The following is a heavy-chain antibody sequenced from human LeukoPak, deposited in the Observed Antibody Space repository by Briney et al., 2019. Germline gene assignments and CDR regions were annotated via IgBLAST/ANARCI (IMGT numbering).Heavy chain of an antibody. V-gene: IGHV3-21*01. D-gene: IGHD3-9*01. CDR2: ISSSSSYI. CDR3: ARDTEYYDILTGPGY. CDR1: GFTFSSYS. Sequence: GGSLRLSCAASGFTFSSYSMNWVRQAPGKGLEWVSSISSSSSYIYYADSVKGRFTISRDNAKNSLYLQMNSLRAEDTAVYYCARDTEYYDILTGPGYWGQGTLITVSS. J-gene: IGHJ4*02.